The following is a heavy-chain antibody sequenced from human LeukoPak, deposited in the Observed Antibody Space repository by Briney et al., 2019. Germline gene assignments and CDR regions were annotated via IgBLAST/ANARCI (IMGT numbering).Heavy chain of an antibody. V-gene: IGHV3-30-3*01. Sequence: QPGRSLRLSCAASGFTFNIYAMHWVRQAPGKGLEWVAVISYDGSKTYYADSVKGRFTISRDNAKNSLYLQMNSLRAEDTAVYFCARVLDRSGWLDYWGQGTLVTVSS. CDR2: ISYDGSKT. CDR1: GFTFNIYA. D-gene: IGHD6-19*01. J-gene: IGHJ4*02. CDR3: ARVLDRSGWLDY.